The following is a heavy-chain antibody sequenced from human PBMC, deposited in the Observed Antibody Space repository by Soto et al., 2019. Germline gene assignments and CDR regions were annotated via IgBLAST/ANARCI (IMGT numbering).Heavy chain of an antibody. Sequence: LRLSCAASGFTFSSYWMSWVRQAPGKGLEWVANIKQDGSEKYYVDSVKGRFTISRDNAKNSLYLQMNSLRAEDTAVYYCASSITIFGVGYGMDVWGQGTTVTVSS. D-gene: IGHD3-3*01. CDR3: ASSITIFGVGYGMDV. V-gene: IGHV3-7*03. CDR2: IKQDGSEK. CDR1: GFTFSSYW. J-gene: IGHJ6*02.